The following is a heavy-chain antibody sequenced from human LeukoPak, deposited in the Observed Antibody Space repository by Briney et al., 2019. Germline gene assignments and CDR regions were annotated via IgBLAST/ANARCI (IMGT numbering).Heavy chain of an antibody. CDR1: EFTFSSYS. J-gene: IGHJ4*02. Sequence: PGGSLRLSCAASEFTFSSYSMNWVRQAPGKGLEWVSYITNSGNSKSYADSAEGRFTISRDNSKNTLYLQMNSLRAGDTAVYYCAKDGGLWVSAHWGDSWGRGTLVTVSS. D-gene: IGHD7-27*01. V-gene: IGHV3-48*01. CDR3: AKDGGLWVSAHWGDS. CDR2: ITNSGNSK.